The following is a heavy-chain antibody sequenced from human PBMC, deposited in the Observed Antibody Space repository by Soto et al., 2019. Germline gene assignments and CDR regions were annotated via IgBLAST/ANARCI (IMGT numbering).Heavy chain of an antibody. D-gene: IGHD3-10*01. CDR3: ARGRDYYGSGSYYYYGMDV. V-gene: IGHV4-34*01. J-gene: IGHJ6*02. CDR2: INHSGST. Sequence: SETLSLTCAVYGGSLSGYYWSWIRQPPGKGLEWIGEINHSGSTNYNPSLKSRVTISVDTSKNQFSLKLSSVTAADTAVYYCARGRDYYGSGSYYYYGMDVWGQGTTVTVSS. CDR1: GGSLSGYY.